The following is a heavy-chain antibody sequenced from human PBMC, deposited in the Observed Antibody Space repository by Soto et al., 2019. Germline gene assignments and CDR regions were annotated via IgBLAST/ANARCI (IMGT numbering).Heavy chain of an antibody. CDR3: ARVDYGDYVCDY. V-gene: IGHV4-59*01. CDR1: GGSISSYY. J-gene: IGHJ4*02. D-gene: IGHD4-17*01. CDR2: IYYSGST. Sequence: TSETLSLTCTVSGGSISSYYWSWIRQPPGKGLEWIGYIYYSGSTNYNPSLKSRVTISVDTSKNQFSLKLGSVTAADTAVYYCARVDYGDYVCDYWGQGTLVTVSS.